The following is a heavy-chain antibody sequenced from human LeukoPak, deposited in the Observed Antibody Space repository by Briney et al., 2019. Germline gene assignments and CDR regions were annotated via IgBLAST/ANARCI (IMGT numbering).Heavy chain of an antibody. V-gene: IGHV5-51*01. D-gene: IGHD1-26*01. J-gene: IGHJ4*02. CDR2: VYAGDSDS. CDR3: ARHDGVSGESPDY. Sequence: GESLKISCKGSGYNFSNYWIGWVRQMPGKGLEWMGIVYAGDSDSRYSPSFQGQVTISADKSISTAYLQWRSLRDSDTAMYYCARHDGVSGESPDYWGQGTLVTVSS. CDR1: GYNFSNYW.